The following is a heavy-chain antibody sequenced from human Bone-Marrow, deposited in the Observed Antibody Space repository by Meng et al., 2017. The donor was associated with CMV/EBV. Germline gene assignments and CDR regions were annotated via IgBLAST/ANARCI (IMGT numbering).Heavy chain of an antibody. CDR1: GDSVSRENVA. J-gene: IGHJ4*02. V-gene: IGHV6-1*01. CDR2: TYYRSKWYN. Sequence: QVQLQQSGPGLVKPSQTLSLTCAISGDSVSRENVAWIWIRQSPSRGLEWLARTYYRSKWYNDYAPSVKSRITVNTDTSKNQFSLQLNSVTPEDTAVYFCARDVDSWGQGTLVTVSS. CDR3: ARDVDS.